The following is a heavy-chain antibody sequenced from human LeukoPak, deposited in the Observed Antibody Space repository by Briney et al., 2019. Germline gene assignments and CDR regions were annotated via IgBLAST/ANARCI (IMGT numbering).Heavy chain of an antibody. CDR2: IHYSGSA. CDR1: GGSFSGYY. D-gene: IGHD3-10*01. V-gene: IGHV4-34*01. J-gene: IGHJ4*02. CDR3: ARGQWFRAF. Sequence: PSETLSLTCAVYGGSFSGYYWTWIRQPPGKGLEWIEEIHYSGSATYNPPLKSRVTISVDTSKNQFSLKMNSVTAADTAVYYCARGQWFRAFWSRGTPVTVSS.